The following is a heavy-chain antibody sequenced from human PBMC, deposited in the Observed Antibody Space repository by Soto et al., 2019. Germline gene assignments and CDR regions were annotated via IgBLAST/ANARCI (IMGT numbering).Heavy chain of an antibody. CDR1: GFTFSSYA. V-gene: IGHV3-23*01. Sequence: EVQLLESGGGLVQPGGSLRLSCAASGFTFSSYAMSWVRQAPGKGLEWVSAISGSGGSTYYADSVKGRFTISRDNSKNTPYLQMNSLRAEDTAVYYCAKTPLRSPYYYMDVWGKGTTVTVSS. J-gene: IGHJ6*03. CDR2: ISGSGGST. D-gene: IGHD3-3*01. CDR3: AKTPLRSPYYYMDV.